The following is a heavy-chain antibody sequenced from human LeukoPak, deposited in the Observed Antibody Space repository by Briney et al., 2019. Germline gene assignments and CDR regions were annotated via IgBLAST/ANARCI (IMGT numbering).Heavy chain of an antibody. J-gene: IGHJ5*02. V-gene: IGHV3-74*03. CDR3: TRDPHGYWWFDP. CDR2: INSDVSST. Sequence: PGRSLRLSCVASGFTFSNYWMHWVRQDPGKGLVWVSRINSDVSSTTYADSVKGRFTISRDNAKNTLYLQMNSLRAEDTAAYYCTRDPHGYWWFDPWGQGTLVTVSS. CDR1: GFTFSNYW. D-gene: IGHD5-18*01.